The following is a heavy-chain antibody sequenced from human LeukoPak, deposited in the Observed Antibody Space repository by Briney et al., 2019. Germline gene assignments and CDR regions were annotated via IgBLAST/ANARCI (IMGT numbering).Heavy chain of an antibody. CDR3: AKDLTKGAYCSSTSCDDAFDI. CDR1: GFTFSGYC. Sequence: PGGSLRLSCAASGFTFSGYCMNWVRQAPGKGLEWVSYINPNGGTIYYSDSVKGRFTISRDNSKNTLYLQMNSLRAEDTAVYYCAKDLTKGAYCSSTSCDDAFDIWGQGTMVTVSS. CDR2: INPNGGTI. J-gene: IGHJ3*02. V-gene: IGHV3-48*01. D-gene: IGHD2-2*01.